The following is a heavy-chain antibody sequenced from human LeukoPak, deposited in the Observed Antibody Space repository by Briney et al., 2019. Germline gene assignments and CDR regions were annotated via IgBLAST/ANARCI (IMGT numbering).Heavy chain of an antibody. Sequence: GGSLRLSCAASGFTFSSYAMNWVRQAPGKGLEWVAFISYDGSNKYYADSVKGRFTISRDNSKNTLYLQMNSLRAEDTAVHYCASQGGLLWFGELSGGMDVWGQGTTVTVSS. CDR2: ISYDGSNK. CDR1: GFTFSSYA. V-gene: IGHV3-30-3*01. CDR3: ASQGGLLWFGELSGGMDV. J-gene: IGHJ6*02. D-gene: IGHD3-10*01.